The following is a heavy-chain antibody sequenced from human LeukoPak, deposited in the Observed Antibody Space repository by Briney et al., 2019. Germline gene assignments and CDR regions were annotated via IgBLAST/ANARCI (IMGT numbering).Heavy chain of an antibody. CDR2: INTDGRSV. CDR3: LRTTLGPAGAIDY. CDR1: AFTFSSYW. J-gene: IGHJ4*02. Sequence: GGSLRLSCAASAFTFSSYWMHWVRQAPGKGLVWVSRINTDGRSVTYAELVKGRFTISRDNAKNTLYLQMNSLRAEDTAVYYCLRTTLGPAGAIDYWGQGTPVAVSS. V-gene: IGHV3-74*01. D-gene: IGHD2-2*01.